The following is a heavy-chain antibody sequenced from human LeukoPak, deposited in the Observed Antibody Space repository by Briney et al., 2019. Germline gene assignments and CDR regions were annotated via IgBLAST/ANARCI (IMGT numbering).Heavy chain of an antibody. CDR3: ARVSTDNNWGVTSYYMDV. CDR1: GGSISSYY. Sequence: PSETLSLTCTVSGGSISSYYGSWIRQPPGKGLEWIGYIYYSGSTNYNPSLKSRVTISVDTSKNQFSLKLSSVTAADTAVYYCARVSTDNNWGVTSYYMDVWGKGTTVTVSS. J-gene: IGHJ6*03. V-gene: IGHV4-59*01. D-gene: IGHD7-27*01. CDR2: IYYSGST.